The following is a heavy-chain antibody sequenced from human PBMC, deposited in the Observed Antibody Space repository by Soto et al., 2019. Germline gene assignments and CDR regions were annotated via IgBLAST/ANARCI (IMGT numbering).Heavy chain of an antibody. Sequence: TEQGLEWMGWINPNSGGTNYAQKSQGWVTMTRDTSISTAYMELSRLRSDDTAVYYCARAAQYSSSSYYYYYLDVRGKGTTVPGSS. J-gene: IGHJ6*03. V-gene: IGHV1-2*04. CDR2: INPNSGGT. CDR3: ARAAQYSSSSYYYYYLDV. D-gene: IGHD6-6*01.